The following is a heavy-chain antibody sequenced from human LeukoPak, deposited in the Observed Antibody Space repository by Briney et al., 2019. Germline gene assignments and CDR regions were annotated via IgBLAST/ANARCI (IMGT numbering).Heavy chain of an antibody. V-gene: IGHV1-2*02. CDR3: AALRPITMVRGAFDY. CDR1: GYTFTGYY. J-gene: IGHJ4*02. D-gene: IGHD3-10*01. CDR2: INPNSGGT. Sequence: ASVKVSCKASGYTFTGYYMHWVRQAPGQGLEWMGWINPNSGGTNYAQKFQGRVTMTRDTSISTAYMELSRLRSDDTAVYYCAALRPITMVRGAFDYWGQGTLVTAYS.